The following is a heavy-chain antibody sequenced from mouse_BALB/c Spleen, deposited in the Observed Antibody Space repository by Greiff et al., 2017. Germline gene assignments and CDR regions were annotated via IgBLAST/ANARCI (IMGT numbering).Heavy chain of an antibody. CDR1: GYTFTSYW. D-gene: IGHD1-1*01. CDR2: INPSNGRT. J-gene: IGHJ2*01. Sequence: VQLQQPGAELVKPGASVKLSCKASGYTFTSYWMHWVKQRPGQGLEWIGEINPSNGRTNYNEKFKSKATLTVDKSSSTAYMQLSSLTSEDSAVYYCARERDYGSKKGYFDDWGQGTTLTVSS. CDR3: ARERDYGSKKGYFDD. V-gene: IGHV1S81*02.